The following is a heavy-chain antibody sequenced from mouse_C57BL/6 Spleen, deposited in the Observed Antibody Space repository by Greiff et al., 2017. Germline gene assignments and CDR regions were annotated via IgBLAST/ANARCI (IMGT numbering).Heavy chain of an antibody. CDR1: GFTFSSYA. Sequence: EVMLVESGGGLVKPGGSLKLSCVASGFTFSSYAMSWVRQSPETRLEWVATISVGCSYSSSPDHGKGRVTISRESDKNNLYLQRRHLKSEDTAMCYCARDRRSSMDYWGQGASVTVSS. CDR3: ARDRRSSMDY. V-gene: IGHV5-4*01. J-gene: IGHJ4*01. CDR2: ISVGCSYS.